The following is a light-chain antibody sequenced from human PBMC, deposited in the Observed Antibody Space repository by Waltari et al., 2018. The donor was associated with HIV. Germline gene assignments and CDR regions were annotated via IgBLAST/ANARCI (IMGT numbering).Light chain of an antibody. CDR1: QNINNF. CDR3: QQSYSSPT. V-gene: IGKV1-39*01. J-gene: IGKJ3*01. CDR2: TAT. Sequence: DIRMTQSPSSLSASIGDRVTITCRASQNINNFLNWYQQKPGKAPNIVIYTATTLQSGVPSRFNASGSGTDFALTISSLQREDFATYFCQQSYSSPTFGPGTTVDIK.